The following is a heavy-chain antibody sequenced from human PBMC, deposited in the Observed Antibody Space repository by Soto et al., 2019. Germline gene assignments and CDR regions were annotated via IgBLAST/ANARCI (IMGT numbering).Heavy chain of an antibody. CDR1: GESFIGYY. CDR3: ARKDIVTTNWFDP. J-gene: IGHJ5*02. CDR2: INHGGST. Sequence: SETLSLTCAVYGESFIGYYWTWIRQSPGKGLEWIGEINHGGSTNYNPSLKSRVTISIDTSKNQFSLKLTSVTAAETSVYYCARKDIVTTNWFDPWGQGTLVTVSS. V-gene: IGHV4-34*01. D-gene: IGHD5-12*01.